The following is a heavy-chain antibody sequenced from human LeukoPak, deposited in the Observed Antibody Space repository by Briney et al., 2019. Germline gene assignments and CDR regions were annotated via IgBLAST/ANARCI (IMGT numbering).Heavy chain of an antibody. CDR1: GFTFNSYW. V-gene: IGHV3-74*01. D-gene: IGHD6-13*01. Sequence: GGSLRLSCGASGFTFNSYWMHWVRQAPGKGLVCVSCINGDGTITSYADSVKGRFTISRDNGKNSLYLQMNSLRDEDTAVYYCSRESRYSSDYWGQGTLVTVSS. J-gene: IGHJ4*02. CDR2: INGDGTIT. CDR3: SRESRYSSDY.